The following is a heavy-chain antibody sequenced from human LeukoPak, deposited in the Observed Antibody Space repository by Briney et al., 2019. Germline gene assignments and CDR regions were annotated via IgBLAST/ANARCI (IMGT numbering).Heavy chain of an antibody. CDR2: INPNSGDT. CDR3: AREEGTPQQQLDFDY. D-gene: IGHD6-13*01. V-gene: IGHV1-2*02. Sequence: ASVKVSCKASGYTFTGYYMHWVRQAPGQGLEWMGWINPNSGDTNYAQKFQGRVTMTRDTSISTVYMELSRLRSDDTAVYYCAREEGTPQQQLDFDYWGQGTLVTVSS. J-gene: IGHJ4*02. CDR1: GYTFTGYY.